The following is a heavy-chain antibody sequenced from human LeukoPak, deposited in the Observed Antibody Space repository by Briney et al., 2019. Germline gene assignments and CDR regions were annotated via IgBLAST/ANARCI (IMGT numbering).Heavy chain of an antibody. J-gene: IGHJ3*02. CDR2: ISAYNGNT. V-gene: IGHV1-18*01. D-gene: IGHD1-26*01. CDR3: ARDLIGDSGTPQAFDI. Sequence: ASVKVSCKASGYTFTSYGISWVRQAPGQGLEWMGWISAYNGNTNYAQKLQGRVTMTTDTSTSTAYMELRSLRSDDTAVYYCARDLIGDSGTPQAFDIWGQGTTVTVSS. CDR1: GYTFTSYG.